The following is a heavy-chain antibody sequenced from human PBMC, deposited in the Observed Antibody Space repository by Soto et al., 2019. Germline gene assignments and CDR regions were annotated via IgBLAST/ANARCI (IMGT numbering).Heavy chain of an antibody. CDR1: GGTFSSYT. CDR2: IIPILGIA. V-gene: IGHV1-69*04. Sequence: ASVKVSCKASGGTFSSYTISWVRQAPGQGLEWMGRIIPILGIANYAQKFQGRVTITADKSTSTAYMELSSLRSEDTAVYYCARDSGYSSSWFDPWGQGTLVTVSS. J-gene: IGHJ5*02. D-gene: IGHD6-19*01. CDR3: ARDSGYSSSWFDP.